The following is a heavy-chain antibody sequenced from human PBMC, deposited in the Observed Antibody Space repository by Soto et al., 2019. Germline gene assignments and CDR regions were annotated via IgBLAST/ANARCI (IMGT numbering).Heavy chain of an antibody. V-gene: IGHV3-30*03. CDR1: GFTFSSYG. J-gene: IGHJ6*02. D-gene: IGHD1-26*01. CDR2: ISYDGSNK. CDR3: ATPLNSGYYYYYGMDV. Sequence: GESLKISCAASGFTFSSYGMHWVRQAPGKGLEWVAVISYDGSNKYYADSVKGRFTISRDNSKNTLYLQMNSLRAEDTAVYYCATPLNSGYYYYYGMDVWGQGTTVTVSS.